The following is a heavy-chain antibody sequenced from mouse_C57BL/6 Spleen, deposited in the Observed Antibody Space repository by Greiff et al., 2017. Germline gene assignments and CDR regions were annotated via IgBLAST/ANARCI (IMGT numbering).Heavy chain of an antibody. CDR1: GFSLTSYG. CDR3: ARDSNYYAMDY. CDR2: IWSGGGT. D-gene: IGHD2-5*01. Sequence: QVQLQQSGPGLVQPSQSLSITCTVSGFSLTSYGVHWVRQSPGKGLEWLGVIWSGGGTDYNAAFISRLSISKDNSKSQVFFKMNSLQADDTAIYYCARDSNYYAMDYWGQGTSVTVSS. V-gene: IGHV2-2*01. J-gene: IGHJ4*01.